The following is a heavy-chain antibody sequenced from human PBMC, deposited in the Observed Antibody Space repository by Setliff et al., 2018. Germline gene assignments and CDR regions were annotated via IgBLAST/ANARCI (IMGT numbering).Heavy chain of an antibody. CDR2: INAGDGNT. J-gene: IGHJ4*02. Sequence: ASVKVSCKASGYTFTSYAMHWVRQAPGQRLEWMGWINAGDGNTKYSQKFQDRVTITRDTSASTAYMELSSLRSEDTAVYYCARYGSGEGHDYWGQGTLVTVSS. D-gene: IGHD3-10*01. V-gene: IGHV1-3*01. CDR3: ARYGSGEGHDY. CDR1: GYTFTSYA.